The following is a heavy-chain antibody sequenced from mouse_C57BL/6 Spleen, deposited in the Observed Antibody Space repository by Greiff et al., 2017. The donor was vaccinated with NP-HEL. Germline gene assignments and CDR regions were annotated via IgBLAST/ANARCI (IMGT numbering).Heavy chain of an antibody. Sequence: VQLQQSGAELVKPGASVKISCKASGYAFSSYWMNWVKQRPGKGLEWIGQIYPGDGDTNYNGKFKGKATLTADKSSSTAYMQLSSLTSEDSAVYFGERWDGNYVAMDYWGQGTSVTVAS. CDR2: IYPGDGDT. CDR3: ERWDGNYVAMDY. CDR1: GYAFSSYW. V-gene: IGHV1-80*01. D-gene: IGHD2-1*01. J-gene: IGHJ4*01.